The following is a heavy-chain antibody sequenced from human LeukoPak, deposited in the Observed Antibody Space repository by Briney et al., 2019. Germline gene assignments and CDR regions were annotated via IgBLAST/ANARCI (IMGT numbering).Heavy chain of an antibody. CDR2: IYTSGST. D-gene: IGHD3-10*01. CDR1: GGSISSYY. CDR3: ARATMVRGVIRFDP. J-gene: IGHJ5*02. V-gene: IGHV4-4*07. Sequence: PSETLSLTCTVSGGSISSYYWSWIRQPAGKGLEWIGRIYTSGSTNYNPSLKCRVTMSVGTSKNQFSLKMGSVTAADTAVYYCARATMVRGVIRFDPWGQGTLVTVSS.